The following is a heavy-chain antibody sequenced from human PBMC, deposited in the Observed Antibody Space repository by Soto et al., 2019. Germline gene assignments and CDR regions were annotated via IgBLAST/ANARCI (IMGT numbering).Heavy chain of an antibody. D-gene: IGHD2-2*01. CDR2: ISRSRSNI. J-gene: IGHJ4*02. Sequence: EVQLVESGGALVQPGGSLRLSCAASGFTFSSYSMNWVRQAPGKGLQWVSYISRSRSNIYYADSVKGRFTISRDNAKNSLYLQMNTLTDEDTAVYYCARAGTSLGYCSSTSCYEFDYWGQGTLVTVSS. CDR3: ARAGTSLGYCSSTSCYEFDY. CDR1: GFTFSSYS. V-gene: IGHV3-48*02.